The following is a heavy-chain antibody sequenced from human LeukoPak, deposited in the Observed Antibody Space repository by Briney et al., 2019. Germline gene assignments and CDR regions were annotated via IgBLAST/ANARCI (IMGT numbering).Heavy chain of an antibody. CDR3: ATGYYYDSSALSFVV. J-gene: IGHJ4*02. CDR2: INPNSGGT. D-gene: IGHD3-22*01. Sequence: GASVKVSCKASGYTFTGYYMHWVRQAPGQGLEWMGWINPNSGGTNYAQKFQGRVTTTRDTSISTAYMELSRLRSDDTAVYYCATGYYYDSSALSFVVWGQGTLVTVSS. CDR1: GYTFTGYY. V-gene: IGHV1-2*02.